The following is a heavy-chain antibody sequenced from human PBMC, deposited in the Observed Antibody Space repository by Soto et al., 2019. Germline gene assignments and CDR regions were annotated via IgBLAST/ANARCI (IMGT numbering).Heavy chain of an antibody. CDR1: GFTFSSYG. CDR3: ARGDYSGYDGPPGAFDI. V-gene: IGHV3-30*03. D-gene: IGHD5-12*01. Sequence: QVQLVESGGGVVQPGRSLRLSCAASGFTFSSYGLHWVRQAPGKGREWVAVISYDGSNKYYADSVKGRFTISRDNSKNTLYLQMNSLRAEDKAVYYCARGDYSGYDGPPGAFDIWGQGTMVTVSS. CDR2: ISYDGSNK. J-gene: IGHJ3*02.